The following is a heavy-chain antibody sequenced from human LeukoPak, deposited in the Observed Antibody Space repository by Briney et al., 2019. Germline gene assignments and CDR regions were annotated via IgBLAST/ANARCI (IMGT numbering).Heavy chain of an antibody. CDR3: ARDSYGGIDY. V-gene: IGHV4-59*01. CDR1: GGSFSGYY. Sequence: SETLSLTCAVYGGSFSGYYWSWIRQPPGKGLEWIGYIYHSGSTNYNPSLKSRVTISVDTSKNQFSLKLSSVTAADTAVYYCARDSYGGIDYWGQGTLVTVSS. D-gene: IGHD4-17*01. CDR2: IYHSGST. J-gene: IGHJ4*02.